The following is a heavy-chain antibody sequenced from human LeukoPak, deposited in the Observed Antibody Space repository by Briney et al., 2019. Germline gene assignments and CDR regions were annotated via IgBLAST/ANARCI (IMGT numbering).Heavy chain of an antibody. CDR3: ARGRGYSYGLID. V-gene: IGHV4-34*01. D-gene: IGHD5-18*01. Sequence: SETLSLTCAVYGGSFSGYYWSWIRQPPGRGLEWIGYIYYSGSTNYNPSLKSRVTISVDTSKNQFSLKLSSVTAADTAVYYCARGRGYSYGLIDWGQGTLVTVSS. CDR1: GGSFSGYY. J-gene: IGHJ4*02. CDR2: IYYSGST.